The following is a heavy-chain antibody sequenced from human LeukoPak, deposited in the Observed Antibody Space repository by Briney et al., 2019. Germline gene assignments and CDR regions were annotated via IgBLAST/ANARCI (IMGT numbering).Heavy chain of an antibody. J-gene: IGHJ6*02. CDR2: ISSDGNNE. CDR3: ARGGCSSTSCYVPHPPLPYSYYYTMDV. V-gene: IGHV3-30-3*01. Sequence: PGGSLRLSCAASGFSFSRYTMHWVRQAPGKGLEWVAVISSDGNNEDYADSVKGRFTISRDNSRNTLSLQINSLRPEDTGLFYCARGGCSSTSCYVPHPPLPYSYYYTMDVWGQGTTVTVPS. D-gene: IGHD2-2*01. CDR1: GFSFSRYT.